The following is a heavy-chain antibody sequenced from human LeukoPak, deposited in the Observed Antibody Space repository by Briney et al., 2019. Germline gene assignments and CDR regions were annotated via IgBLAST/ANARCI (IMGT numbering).Heavy chain of an antibody. D-gene: IGHD4-23*01. CDR3: ARDSTVVTRSPFDY. Sequence: PSETLSLTCTVSGGSISSYYWSWIRQPAGKGLEWIGRIYTSGSTNYNPSLKSRVTISVDTSKNQFSLKLSSVTAADTAVYYCARDSTVVTRSPFDYWGQGTLVTVSS. CDR1: GGSISSYY. CDR2: IYTSGST. J-gene: IGHJ4*02. V-gene: IGHV4-4*07.